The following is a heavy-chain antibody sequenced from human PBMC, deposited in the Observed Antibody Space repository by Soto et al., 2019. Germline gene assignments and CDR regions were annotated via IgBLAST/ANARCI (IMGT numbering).Heavy chain of an antibody. CDR1: GFTFSSYA. V-gene: IGHV3-64*01. J-gene: IGHJ4*02. Sequence: PGGSLRLSCAASGFTFSSYAMHWVRQAPGKGLEYVTAISSNGGSTYYANYVKGRFTISRDNSKNTLYLQMGSLRAEDMAVYYCARTGLDTAMVTVFDYWGQGP. CDR3: ARTGLDTAMVTVFDY. CDR2: ISSNGGST. D-gene: IGHD5-18*01.